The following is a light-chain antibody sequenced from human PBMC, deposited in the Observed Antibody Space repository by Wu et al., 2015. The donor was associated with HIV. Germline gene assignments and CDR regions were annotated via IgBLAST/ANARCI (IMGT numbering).Light chain of an antibody. CDR1: QSVSTN. Sequence: EIVMTQSPPTLSVSPGKRVTLSCRASQSVSTNLAWYQQKPGQAPRLLISEASTRAADIPDRFSATGSGTDFTLTIGRLDPEDFAVYFCQQYASSPITFGPGTRLEIK. V-gene: IGKV3D-15*01. J-gene: IGKJ5*01. CDR3: QQYASSPIT. CDR2: EAS.